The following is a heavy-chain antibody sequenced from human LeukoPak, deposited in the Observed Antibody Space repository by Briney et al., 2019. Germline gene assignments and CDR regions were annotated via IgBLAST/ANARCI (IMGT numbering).Heavy chain of an antibody. Sequence: GGSLRLSCAASGFTFSSYGMHWVRQAPGKGLDWVAVIWYDGSNKYYADSVKGRFTISRDNSKNTLYLQMNSLRAEDTAVYYCAKLTVGADDAFDIWGQGTMLTVSS. D-gene: IGHD1-26*01. CDR3: AKLTVGADDAFDI. V-gene: IGHV3-33*06. CDR2: IWYDGSNK. CDR1: GFTFSSYG. J-gene: IGHJ3*02.